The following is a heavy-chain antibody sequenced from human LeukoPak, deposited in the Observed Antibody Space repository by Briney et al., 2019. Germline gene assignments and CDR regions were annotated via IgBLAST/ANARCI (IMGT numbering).Heavy chain of an antibody. CDR2: IGAAGDI. D-gene: IGHD6-13*01. V-gene: IGHV3-13*01. CDR1: GFTFSSYD. J-gene: IGHJ2*01. Sequence: DPGGSLRLSCAASGFTFSSYDMHWVRQATGKGLEWVSGIGAAGDIYYPGSVKGRFTISRENAKNSLYLQVNSLRAGDTAVYYCARAGYSSTWYSRYFDPWGRGTLVTVSS. CDR3: ARAGYSSTWYSRYFDP.